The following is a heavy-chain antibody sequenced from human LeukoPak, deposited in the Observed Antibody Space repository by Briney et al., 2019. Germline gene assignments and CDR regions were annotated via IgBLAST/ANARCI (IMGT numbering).Heavy chain of an antibody. CDR1: GFTFSDYY. J-gene: IGHJ4*02. CDR2: ISSGGSTI. Sequence: GGSLRLSCAASGFTFSDYYMSWIRQAPGKGLEWVSYISSGGSTIYYADSVKGRFTISRDNAKNSLYLQMNSLRAEDTALYYCSKDTSYYNYWGQGTLVTVSS. D-gene: IGHD1-26*01. V-gene: IGHV3-11*01. CDR3: SKDTSYYNY.